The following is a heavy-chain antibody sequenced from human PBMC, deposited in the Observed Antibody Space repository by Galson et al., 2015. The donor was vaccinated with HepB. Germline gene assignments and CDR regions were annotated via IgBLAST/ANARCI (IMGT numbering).Heavy chain of an antibody. Sequence: SLRLSCAASGFTLSSYSMNWVRQAPGKGLEWVSSISSSTSSISYADSVTGRFPISSDNDKNSLYLQMNSLRAEDTAVYYCASGGREQQWLVRHFDYWGQGTLVTVSS. CDR1: GFTLSSYS. D-gene: IGHD6-19*01. CDR2: ISSSTSSI. J-gene: IGHJ4*02. V-gene: IGHV3-21*01. CDR3: ASGGREQQWLVRHFDY.